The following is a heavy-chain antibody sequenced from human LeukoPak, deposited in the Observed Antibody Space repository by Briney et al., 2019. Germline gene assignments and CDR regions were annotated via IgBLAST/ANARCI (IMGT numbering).Heavy chain of an antibody. Sequence: SETLSLTCTVSVGSISSSSYFWGWIRQPPGKGLDWIGSIYFSGSAYYSPSLKSRVTISVDTSKNQFSLKLTSVTAADTAVYYCARRGVTTGSLDYWGQGTLVTVSS. CDR3: ARRGVTTGSLDY. CDR1: VGSISSSSYF. D-gene: IGHD4-17*01. J-gene: IGHJ4*02. V-gene: IGHV4-39*01. CDR2: IYFSGSA.